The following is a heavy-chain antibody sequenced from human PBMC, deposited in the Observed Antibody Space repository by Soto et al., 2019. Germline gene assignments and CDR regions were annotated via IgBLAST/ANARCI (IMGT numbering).Heavy chain of an antibody. D-gene: IGHD3-10*01. Sequence: VGALTLSCAASGFTLRSYGMHWVQQAPGKGLEGVSAISYDVSNTYYADSVKGRSTISRDNPKNTLYLQMNSLRAEDTAAYSCAKVRASGSGTQPAAALSSYYGMDVWGQGTTVTVSS. CDR2: ISYDVSNT. CDR3: AKVRASGSGTQPAAALSSYYGMDV. CDR1: GFTLRSYG. J-gene: IGHJ6*02. V-gene: IGHV3-30*18.